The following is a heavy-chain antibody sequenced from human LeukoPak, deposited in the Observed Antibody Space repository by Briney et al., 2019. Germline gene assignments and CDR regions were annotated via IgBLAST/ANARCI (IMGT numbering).Heavy chain of an antibody. J-gene: IGHJ4*02. Sequence: SETLSLTCTVSGGSIGRSGYYWGWIRQPPGKGLEWLGNIYYSGSTYYNPSLKSRVTISVDTSKNQFSLKLSSVTAADTAVYYCARRREGSSSVDSWGQGTLVTVSS. D-gene: IGHD6-6*01. CDR3: ARRREGSSSVDS. CDR1: GGSIGRSGYY. V-gene: IGHV4-39*01. CDR2: IYYSGST.